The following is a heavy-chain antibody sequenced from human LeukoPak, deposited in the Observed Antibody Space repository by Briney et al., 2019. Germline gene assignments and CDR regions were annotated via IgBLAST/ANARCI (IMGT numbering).Heavy chain of an antibody. J-gene: IGHJ4*02. CDR1: GGSFSGYY. CDR3: ARGLVPLYYFDY. D-gene: IGHD4-23*01. V-gene: IGHV4-34*01. Sequence: PSETLSLTCAVYGGSFSGYYWSWIRQPPGKGLEWIGEINHSGSTYYNPSLKSRVTISVDRSKNQFSLKLSSVTAADTAVYYCARGLVPLYYFDYWGQGTLVTVSS. CDR2: INHSGST.